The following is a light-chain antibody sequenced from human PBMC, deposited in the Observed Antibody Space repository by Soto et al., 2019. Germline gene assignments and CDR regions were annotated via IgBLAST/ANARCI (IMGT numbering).Light chain of an antibody. Sequence: QSALTQPPSVSGAPGQRVIISCTGTRSNLGADSDVHWYQQHPGAAPKLLISTTNNRASGVPDRFSGSKSGASASLAVTGLQAEDEADYYCQSYDNSLRGSVFGGGTQLTVL. J-gene: IGLJ2*01. CDR3: QSYDNSLRGSV. CDR1: RSNLGADSD. CDR2: TTN. V-gene: IGLV1-40*01.